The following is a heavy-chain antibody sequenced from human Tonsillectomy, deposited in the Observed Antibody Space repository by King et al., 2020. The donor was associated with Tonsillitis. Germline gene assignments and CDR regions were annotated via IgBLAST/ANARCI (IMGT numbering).Heavy chain of an antibody. Sequence: VQLVESGGGLVQPGGSLRLSCAASGFTFSSYAMSWVRQAPGKGLEWVSAISGGGDSTYYADSVKGRFTISRDNSKNTLFLQMSSLRAEGTAVYYCAKEYPYYYDSSGNFDYWGQGTLVTVSS. CDR2: ISGGGDST. CDR3: AKEYPYYYDSSGNFDY. J-gene: IGHJ4*02. D-gene: IGHD3-22*01. V-gene: IGHV3-23*04. CDR1: GFTFSSYA.